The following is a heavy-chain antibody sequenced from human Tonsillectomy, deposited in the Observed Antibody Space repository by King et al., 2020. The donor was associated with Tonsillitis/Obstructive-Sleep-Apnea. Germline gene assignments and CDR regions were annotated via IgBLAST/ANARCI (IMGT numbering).Heavy chain of an antibody. V-gene: IGHV3-21*01. CDR2: ISSGSGYI. CDR1: GFTFSTYA. J-gene: IGHJ6*03. Sequence: VQLVESGGGLVKPGGSLSLSCAASGFTFSTYAINWVRQAPGKGLEWVSSISSGSGYIYYADSVKGRFTISRDNAKNSLYLQMNSLGAEDTAVYYCASGRRFGSIPTADKGYYVDVGGKGTTITVSS. D-gene: IGHD1-26*01. CDR3: ASGRRFGSIPTADKGYYVDV.